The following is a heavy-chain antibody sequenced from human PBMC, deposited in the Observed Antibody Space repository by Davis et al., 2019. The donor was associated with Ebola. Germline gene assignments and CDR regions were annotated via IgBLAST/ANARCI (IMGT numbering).Heavy chain of an antibody. J-gene: IGHJ4*02. CDR3: ARVNHAVVTSLDY. CDR2: INSDGSST. D-gene: IGHD4-23*01. V-gene: IGHV3-74*01. CDR1: GFTFSSYW. Sequence: GESLKISCAASGFTFSSYWMHWVRQAPGKGLVWVSRINSDGSSTSYADSVKGRFTISRDNAKNTLYLQMNSLRAEDTAVYYCARVNHAVVTSLDYWGQGTLVTVSS.